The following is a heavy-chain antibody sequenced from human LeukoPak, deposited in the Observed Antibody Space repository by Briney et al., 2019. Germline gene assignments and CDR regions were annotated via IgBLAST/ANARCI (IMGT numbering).Heavy chain of an antibody. CDR1: GFTFSSYA. CDR2: ISGSGGST. CDR3: ARGGSGYSYGTVDY. Sequence: GGSLRLSCAASGFTFSSYAMSWVRQAPGKGLEWVSAISGSGGSTYYADSVKGRFTISRDNAKNSLYLQMNSLRAEDTALYYCARGGSGYSYGTVDYWGQGTLVTVSS. D-gene: IGHD5-18*01. V-gene: IGHV3-23*01. J-gene: IGHJ4*02.